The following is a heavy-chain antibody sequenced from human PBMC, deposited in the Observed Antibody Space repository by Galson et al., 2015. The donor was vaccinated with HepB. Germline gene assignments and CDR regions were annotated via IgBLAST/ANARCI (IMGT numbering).Heavy chain of an antibody. CDR3: ARGAGYQVLWFAFDI. J-gene: IGHJ3*02. D-gene: IGHD2-2*01. Sequence: SLRLSCAASGFTVSPNHMSWVRQAPGKGLEWVSVIYGGGTTYYADSVKGRFTISRDNSKNMLYLQMNSLRAEDTAVYYCARGAGYQVLWFAFDIWGQGTMVTVSS. CDR2: IYGGGTT. V-gene: IGHV3-53*01. CDR1: GFTVSPNH.